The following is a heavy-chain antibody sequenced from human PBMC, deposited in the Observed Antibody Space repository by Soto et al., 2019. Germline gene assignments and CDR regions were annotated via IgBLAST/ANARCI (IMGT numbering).Heavy chain of an antibody. Sequence: PGGSLRLSCAASGFTFSSYEMNWVRQAPGKGLEWVSYISSSGSTIYYADSVKGRFTISRDNSKNTLYLQMNSLTAEDTAVYFCAKSRDGYNFYFYYGMDVWGQGTAVTVSS. V-gene: IGHV3-48*03. J-gene: IGHJ6*02. CDR2: ISSSGSTI. D-gene: IGHD5-12*01. CDR1: GFTFSSYE. CDR3: AKSRDGYNFYFYYGMDV.